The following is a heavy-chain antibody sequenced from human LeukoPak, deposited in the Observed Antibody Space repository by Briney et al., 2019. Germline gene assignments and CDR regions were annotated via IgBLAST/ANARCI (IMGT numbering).Heavy chain of an antibody. CDR2: IYYSGST. J-gene: IGHJ5*02. CDR1: GGSISSGGYY. CDR3: ARHYGDYQNWFDP. Sequence: SQTLSLTCTVSGGSISSGGYYWSWIRLHPGKGLGWIGYIYYSGSTYYNPSLKSRVTISVDTSKNQFSLKLSSVTAADTAVYYCARHYGDYQNWFDPWGQGTLVTVSS. D-gene: IGHD4-17*01. V-gene: IGHV4-31*03.